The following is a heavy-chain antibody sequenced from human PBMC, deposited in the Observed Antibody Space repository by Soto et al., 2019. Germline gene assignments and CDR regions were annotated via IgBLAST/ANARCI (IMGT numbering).Heavy chain of an antibody. V-gene: IGHV3-73*01. CDR1: GFTFSGSA. J-gene: IGHJ4*02. D-gene: IGHD2-8*01. CDR3: TRSPCTNGVCYDY. Sequence: GGSLRLSCAASGFTFSGSAMHWVRQASGKGLEWVGRIRSKANSYATAYAASVKGRFTISRDDSKNTAYLQMNSLKTEDTAVYYCTRSPCTNGVCYDYWGQGTLVTVSS. CDR2: IRSKANSYAT.